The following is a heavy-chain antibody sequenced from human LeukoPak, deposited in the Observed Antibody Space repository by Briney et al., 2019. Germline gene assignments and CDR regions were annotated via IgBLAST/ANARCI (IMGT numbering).Heavy chain of an antibody. J-gene: IGHJ4*02. CDR3: ARATPYSSSSRPGYYFDY. Sequence: PSETLSLTCTVSGGSISSYYWSWTRQPPGKGLEWIAYIYYSGSTNYNPSLKSRVTISLDTSKNQFSLKLSSVTAADTAVYYCARATPYSSSSRPGYYFDYWGQGTLVTVSS. D-gene: IGHD6-13*01. CDR1: GGSISSYY. V-gene: IGHV4-59*01. CDR2: IYYSGST.